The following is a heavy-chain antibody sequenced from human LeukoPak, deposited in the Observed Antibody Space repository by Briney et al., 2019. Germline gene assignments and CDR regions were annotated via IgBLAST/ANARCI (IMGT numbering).Heavy chain of an antibody. V-gene: IGHV3-23*01. J-gene: IGHJ4*02. CDR1: GFTFSSYA. CDR2: ISGSGGST. CDR3: AKGGIAAAGTFTDY. D-gene: IGHD6-13*01. Sequence: GGSLRLSCAASGFTFSSYAMSWVRQAPGKGLEWVSVISGSGGSTYYADSVKGRFSISRDNSKNTLYLQMNCLRAEDTAVYYCAKGGIAAAGTFTDYWGQGTLVTVSS.